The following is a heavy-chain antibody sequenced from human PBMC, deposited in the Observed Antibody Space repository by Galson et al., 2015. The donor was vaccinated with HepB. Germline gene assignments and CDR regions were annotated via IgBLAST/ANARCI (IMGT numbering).Heavy chain of an antibody. Sequence: SLRLSCAASGLTFSSYSMNWVRQAPGKGLEWVSYISSSSSTIYYADSVKGRFTISRDNAKNSLYLQMNSLRDEDTAVYYCASLYSSSSPGVWYYYYYMDVWGKGPTVTVSS. CDR2: ISSSSSTI. CDR3: ASLYSSSSPGVWYYYYYMDV. J-gene: IGHJ6*03. CDR1: GLTFSSYS. V-gene: IGHV3-48*02. D-gene: IGHD6-6*01.